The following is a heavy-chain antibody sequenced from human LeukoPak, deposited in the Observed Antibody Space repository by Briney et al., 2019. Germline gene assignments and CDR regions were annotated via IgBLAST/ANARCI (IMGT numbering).Heavy chain of an antibody. J-gene: IGHJ5*02. Sequence: ASVKVSYKTSGFSFTNSVVQWVRQARGQRLEWIGWVVVGSGNTDYAPKSQERVTITRDISTSTAFMELRGLRSEDTAVYYCAAAFDDNTGYYFPLGWFDPWGQGALVTVSS. CDR1: GFSFTNSV. CDR2: VVVGSGNT. V-gene: IGHV1-58*01. D-gene: IGHD3-22*01. CDR3: AAAFDDNTGYYFPLGWFDP.